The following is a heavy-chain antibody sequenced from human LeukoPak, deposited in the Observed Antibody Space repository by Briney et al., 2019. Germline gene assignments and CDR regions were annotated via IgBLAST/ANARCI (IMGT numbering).Heavy chain of an antibody. CDR3: ARDRKYCSSTSCRGVYNWFDP. CDR2: INPSGGST. CDR1: GYTFTSYY. D-gene: IGHD2-2*01. Sequence: ASVKVSCKASGYTFTSYYMHWVRQAPGQGLEWMGIINPSGGSTSYAQKFQGRVTMTRDTSTSTVYMELSSLRSEDTAVYCCARDRKYCSSTSCRGVYNWFDPWGQGTLVTVSS. J-gene: IGHJ5*02. V-gene: IGHV1-46*01.